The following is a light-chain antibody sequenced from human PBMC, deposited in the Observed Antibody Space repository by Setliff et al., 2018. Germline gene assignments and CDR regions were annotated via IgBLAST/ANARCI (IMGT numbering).Light chain of an antibody. V-gene: IGLV2-14*03. J-gene: IGLJ3*02. Sequence: QSALTQPASVSESPGQSITISCTGTSRDVGAHDFVSWYQQRPGKAPKLIIYDVNNRPSGVSNRFSGSKSGNTASLTISGLQAEYDADYYCSSHTTSSTWVFGGGTKGTVL. CDR2: DVN. CDR1: SRDVGAHDF. CDR3: SSHTTSSTWV.